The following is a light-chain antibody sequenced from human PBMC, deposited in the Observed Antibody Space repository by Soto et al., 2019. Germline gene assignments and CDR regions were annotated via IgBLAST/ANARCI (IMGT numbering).Light chain of an antibody. J-gene: IGLJ1*01. V-gene: IGLV2-23*02. CDR2: DVT. CDR3: CSYAGTTTFYV. CDR1: SSDVGRYNL. Sequence: QSALTHPAAVSGSPGQSITISCTGTSSDVGRYNLVSWYQHHSGKAPKLIIYDVTQWPSEASNRFSSSKSGNTASLTIFGLQAEDEADYYCCSYAGTTTFYVFGTGTKVTVL.